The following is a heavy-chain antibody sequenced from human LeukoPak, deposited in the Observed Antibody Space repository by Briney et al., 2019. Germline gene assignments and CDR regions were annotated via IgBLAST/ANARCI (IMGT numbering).Heavy chain of an antibody. D-gene: IGHD3-10*01. V-gene: IGHV1-2*02. J-gene: IGHJ5*02. CDR1: GYTFTGYY. Sequence: APVKASCKASGYTFTGYYMHWVRQAPGQGLEWRGWIDPNSGGTNYARKFEGRVTMTRDTSISTDYMDLSRLISDDTAVYCCARALWFGELFSIDPWGQGTLVTVSS. CDR2: IDPNSGGT. CDR3: ARALWFGELFSIDP.